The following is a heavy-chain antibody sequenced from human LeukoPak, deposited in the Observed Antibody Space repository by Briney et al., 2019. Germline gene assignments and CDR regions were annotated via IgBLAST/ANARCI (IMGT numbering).Heavy chain of an antibody. CDR1: GFTFSSYS. V-gene: IGHV3-21*01. Sequence: GGSLRLSCAASGFTFSSYSMNWVRQAPGKGLEWVSSISSSSSYIYYADSVKGRFTISRDNAKNSLYLQMNSLRAEDTAVYYCAREISPSYYFDYWGQGTLVTVSS. CDR2: ISSSSSYI. J-gene: IGHJ4*02. CDR3: AREISPSYYFDY.